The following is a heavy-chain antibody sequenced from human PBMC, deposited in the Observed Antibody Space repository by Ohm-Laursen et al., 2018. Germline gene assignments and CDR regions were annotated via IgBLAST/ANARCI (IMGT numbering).Heavy chain of an antibody. V-gene: IGHV4-4*07. D-gene: IGHD4-11*01. CDR3: AASSNTLFKGSFDI. CDR1: GDSISNYY. J-gene: IGHJ3*02. CDR2: IYDTGNT. Sequence: GTLSLTCTVSGDSISNYYWSWIRQPAGKDPEWIGRIYDTGNTNYNPSLKTRVTISVDTSKNQLFLKLSSVTAADTAAYFCAASSNTLFKGSFDIWGQGTMVTVSS.